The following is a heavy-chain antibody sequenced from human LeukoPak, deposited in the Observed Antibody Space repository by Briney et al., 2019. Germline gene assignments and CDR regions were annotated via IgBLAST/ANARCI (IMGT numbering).Heavy chain of an antibody. CDR1: GFTFSSYA. CDR2: ISGSGGST. V-gene: IGHV3-23*01. J-gene: IGHJ4*02. D-gene: IGHD6-13*01. Sequence: PGGSLRLXCAASGFTFSSYAMSWVRPAPGKGLESVSAISGSGGSTYYADSVKGRFTISRDNSKNTLYLQMNSLRAEDTAVYYCAKAPAGSSWYVFDYWGQGTLVTVSS. CDR3: AKAPAGSSWYVFDY.